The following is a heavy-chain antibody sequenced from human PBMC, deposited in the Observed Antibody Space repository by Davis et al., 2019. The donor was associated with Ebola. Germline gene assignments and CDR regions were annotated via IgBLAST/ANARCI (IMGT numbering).Heavy chain of an antibody. CDR3: AREGYCSSTSCYWLPSFYYYGMDV. CDR2: ISAYNGNT. Sequence: AASVKVSCKASGYTFTSYGISWVRQAPGQGLEWMGWISAYNGNTNYAQNLQGRVTMTTDTSTSTAYMELRSLRSDDTAVYYCAREGYCSSTSCYWLPSFYYYGMDVWGQGTTVTVSS. V-gene: IGHV1-18*01. J-gene: IGHJ6*02. CDR1: GYTFTSYG. D-gene: IGHD2-2*01.